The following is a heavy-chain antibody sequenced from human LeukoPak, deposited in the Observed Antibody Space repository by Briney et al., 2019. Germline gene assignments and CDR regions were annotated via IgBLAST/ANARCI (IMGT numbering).Heavy chain of an antibody. D-gene: IGHD6-13*01. J-gene: IGHJ6*03. V-gene: IGHV4-59*01. CDR3: ARAPSDGYSSSWYQYYYYYYMDV. Sequence: SETLSLTCTVSGVSISSYYWSWIRQPPGKGLEWIGYIYYSGSTNYNPSLKSRVTISVDTSKNQFSLKLSSVTAADTAVYYCARAPSDGYSSSWYQYYYYYYMDVWGKGTTVTVSS. CDR1: GVSISSYY. CDR2: IYYSGST.